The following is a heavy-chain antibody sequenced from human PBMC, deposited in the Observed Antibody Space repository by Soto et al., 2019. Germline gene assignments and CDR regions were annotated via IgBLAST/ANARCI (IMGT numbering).Heavy chain of an antibody. CDR3: ARDRGYCSGGSCYHPNYYYYMAV. V-gene: IGHV3-66*01. J-gene: IGHJ6*03. Sequence: GSLRLSCAASGFTVSSNYMSWVRQAPGKGLEWVSVIYSGGSTYYADSVKGRFTISRDNSKNTLYLQMNSLRAEDTAVYYCARDRGYCSGGSCYHPNYYYYMAVWGKGTTVTVSS. D-gene: IGHD2-15*01. CDR2: IYSGGST. CDR1: GFTVSSNY.